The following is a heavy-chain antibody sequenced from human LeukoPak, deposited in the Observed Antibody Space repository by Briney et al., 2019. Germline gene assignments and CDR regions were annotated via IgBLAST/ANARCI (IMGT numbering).Heavy chain of an antibody. V-gene: IGHV1-24*01. CDR1: GYTFGTHC. CDR3: ARDLADVSERGPYYLDY. D-gene: IGHD6-19*01. Sequence: GSVKVSCKASGYTFGTHCMHWVRQAPGKGLEWMGGCNPEDGETIYAQKFQGRVTMTTDTSTSTAYMELRSLISDDTAVYYCARDLADVSERGPYYLDYWGQGTLVTVSS. J-gene: IGHJ4*02. CDR2: CNPEDGET.